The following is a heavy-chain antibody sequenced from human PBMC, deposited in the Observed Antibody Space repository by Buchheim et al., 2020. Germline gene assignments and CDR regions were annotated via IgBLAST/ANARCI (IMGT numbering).Heavy chain of an antibody. J-gene: IGHJ6*03. CDR3: ARDHPRGAVDYYYYMDV. CDR2: IIPIFGTA. CDR1: GGTFSSYA. D-gene: IGHD6-19*01. Sequence: QVQLVQPGAEVKKPGSSVKVSCKASGGTFSSYAISWVRQAPGQGLEWMGGIIPIFGTANYAQKFQGRVTITADKSTSTAYMELSSLRSEDTAVYYCARDHPRGAVDYYYYMDVWGKGTT. V-gene: IGHV1-69*06.